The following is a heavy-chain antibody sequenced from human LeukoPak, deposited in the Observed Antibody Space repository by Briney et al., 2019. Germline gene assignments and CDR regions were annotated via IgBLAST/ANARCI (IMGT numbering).Heavy chain of an antibody. CDR1: GGSISSYY. Sequence: SQTLSLTCTVSGGSISSYYWTWIRQPPGKGLEWIGSLYYSGSTNYNPSLKSRVTISVDTSKNQFSLKLSSVTAADTAVYYCARRHVEYSSSSDPYYFDYWGQGTLVTVSS. J-gene: IGHJ4*02. CDR3: ARRHVEYSSSSDPYYFDY. D-gene: IGHD6-6*01. CDR2: LYYSGST. V-gene: IGHV4-59*01.